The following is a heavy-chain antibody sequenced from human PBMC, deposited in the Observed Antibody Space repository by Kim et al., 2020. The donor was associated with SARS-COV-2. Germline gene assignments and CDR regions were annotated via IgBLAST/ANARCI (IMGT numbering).Heavy chain of an antibody. CDR3: ARGVWPSYDDFWSALNPNYYYYGMDV. CDR1: GGSISSYY. J-gene: IGHJ6*02. Sequence: SETLSLTCTVSGGSISSYYWSWIRQPPGKGLEWIGYLYNSGSTNYNSSLKSRVTISVDTSKNQFSLKLSSVTAADTAVYYCARGVWPSYDDFWSALNPNYYYYGMDVWGQGTTVTVSS. CDR2: LYNSGST. D-gene: IGHD3-3*01. V-gene: IGHV4-59*01.